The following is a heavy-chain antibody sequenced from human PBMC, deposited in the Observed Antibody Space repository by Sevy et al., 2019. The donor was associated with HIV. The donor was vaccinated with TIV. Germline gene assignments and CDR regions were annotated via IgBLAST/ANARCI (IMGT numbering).Heavy chain of an antibody. CDR2: IIPIFGTA. CDR3: AREETGWGATVTTLDYYYGMDV. J-gene: IGHJ6*02. Sequence: ASVKVSCKASGGTFSSYAISWVRQAPGQGLEWMGGIIPIFGTANYAQKFQGRVTITSDESTSTAYMELSSLRSEDTAVYYCAREETGWGATVTTLDYYYGMDVWAKGPRSPSP. V-gene: IGHV1-69*13. CDR1: GGTFSSYA. D-gene: IGHD4-4*01.